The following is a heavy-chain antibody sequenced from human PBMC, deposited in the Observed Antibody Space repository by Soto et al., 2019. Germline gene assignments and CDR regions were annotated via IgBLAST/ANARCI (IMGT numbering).Heavy chain of an antibody. D-gene: IGHD2-2*01. J-gene: IGHJ4*02. CDR2: IIPIFGTA. CDR1: GGTFSSYA. CDR3: ARRAHPSTPFHY. Sequence: QVQLVQSGAEVKKPGSSVKVSCKASGGTFSSYAISWVRQAPGQGLEWMGGIIPIFGTANYAQKFQGRVTNPADKSTSQAYMELSSLRSEDTGVYYCARRAHPSTPFHYWGQGTLVTVSS. V-gene: IGHV1-69*06.